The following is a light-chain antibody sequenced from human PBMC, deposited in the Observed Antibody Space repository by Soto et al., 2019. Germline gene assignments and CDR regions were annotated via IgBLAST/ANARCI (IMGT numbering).Light chain of an antibody. V-gene: IGKV1-5*01. CDR3: QQYNSYSGT. J-gene: IGKJ1*01. CDR2: DAS. CDR1: QSVNKW. Sequence: DIQMTQSPSTLSASVGDRVTITCRASQSVNKWLAWFQQKPGKVPKLLIFDASTLQTGVPSRFGGGGSGTEFTLTISGLQPDDFATYYCQQYNSYSGTFGQGTKVDIK.